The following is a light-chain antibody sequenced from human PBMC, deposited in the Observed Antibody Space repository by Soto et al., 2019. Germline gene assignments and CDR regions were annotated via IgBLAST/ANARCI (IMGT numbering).Light chain of an antibody. CDR2: AVS. CDR1: QAINKD. V-gene: IGKV1-9*01. Sequence: DIQLTQSPSFLSASVGDRVTITCRASQAINKDLAWYQQKPGKAPKVLIYAVSTLQSGVPSKFSGSGSGTDFTLTISSLQPEDFATYYCQHVPSYPVTFGGGTKVEIK. J-gene: IGKJ4*01. CDR3: QHVPSYPVT.